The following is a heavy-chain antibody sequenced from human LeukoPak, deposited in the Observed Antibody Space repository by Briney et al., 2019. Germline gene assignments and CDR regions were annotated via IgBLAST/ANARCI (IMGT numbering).Heavy chain of an antibody. CDR1: GGSINRRGYY. Sequence: SSETLSLTCTVSGGSINRRGYYWGWIRQPPGKGLEWIGSIYYSGTTHYNPSLKSRVTISLDTSKNQFSLKLTSVTAADTAVYYCVTDLQANWFDPWGQGILVTVSS. V-gene: IGHV4-39*07. CDR2: IYYSGTT. J-gene: IGHJ5*02. D-gene: IGHD5-24*01. CDR3: VTDLQANWFDP.